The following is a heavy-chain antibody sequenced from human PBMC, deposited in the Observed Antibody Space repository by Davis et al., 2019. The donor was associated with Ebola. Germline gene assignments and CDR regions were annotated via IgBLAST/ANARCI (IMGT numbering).Heavy chain of an antibody. CDR3: ARAYSRGFDP. CDR2: IYYSGST. J-gene: IGHJ5*02. D-gene: IGHD6-13*01. CDR1: SGSISSYD. Sequence: SETLSLTCTVTSGSISSYDWSWIRQPPGKGLEWIGYIYYSGSTNYNPSLKSRVTISVDTSKNQFSLKLSSVTAADTAVYYCARAYSRGFDPWGQGTLVTVSS. V-gene: IGHV4-59*01.